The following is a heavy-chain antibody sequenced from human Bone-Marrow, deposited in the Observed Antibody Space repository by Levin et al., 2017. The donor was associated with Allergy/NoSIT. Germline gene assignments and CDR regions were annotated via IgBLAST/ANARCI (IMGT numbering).Heavy chain of an antibody. Sequence: SQTLSLTCTVSGASLSDNYWTWIRQPPGKGLEWIGFIYYSGNTNYNPSLKTRATISADPSKNQFSLKINSVTAADTAVYYCARVDWGIRGDTENWFDPWGQGTLVTVSS. CDR3: ARVDWGIRGDTENWFDP. V-gene: IGHV4-59*01. CDR2: IYYSGNT. J-gene: IGHJ5*02. CDR1: GASLSDNY. D-gene: IGHD2-21*01.